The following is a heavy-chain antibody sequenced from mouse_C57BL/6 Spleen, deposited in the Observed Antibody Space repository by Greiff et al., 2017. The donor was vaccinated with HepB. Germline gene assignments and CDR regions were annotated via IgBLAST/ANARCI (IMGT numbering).Heavy chain of an antibody. CDR1: GFTFTDYY. Sequence: EVMLVESGGGLVQPGGSLSLSCAASGFTFTDYYMSWVRQPPGKALEWLGFIRNKANGYTTEYSASVKGRFTISRDNSQSILYLQMNALRAEDSATYYCARTDYDYDEYAMDYWGQGTSVTVSS. V-gene: IGHV7-3*01. D-gene: IGHD2-4*01. CDR2: IRNKANGYTT. CDR3: ARTDYDYDEYAMDY. J-gene: IGHJ4*01.